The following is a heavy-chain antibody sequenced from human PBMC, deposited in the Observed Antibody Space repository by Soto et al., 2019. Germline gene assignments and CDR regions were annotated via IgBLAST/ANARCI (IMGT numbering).Heavy chain of an antibody. Sequence: EVQLLESGGGLVQPGGSLRLSCSASGFTFGSHAMKWVRQAPGKGLQWVSAISDSGDKTYYADSVKGRFTISRDNSKHTLYLQMNNLRAEDTALYYCARDLGAGSPNWFDPWGLGTLVTVSS. J-gene: IGHJ5*02. CDR1: GFTFGSHA. CDR2: ISDSGDKT. V-gene: IGHV3-23*01. D-gene: IGHD2-15*01. CDR3: ARDLGAGSPNWFDP.